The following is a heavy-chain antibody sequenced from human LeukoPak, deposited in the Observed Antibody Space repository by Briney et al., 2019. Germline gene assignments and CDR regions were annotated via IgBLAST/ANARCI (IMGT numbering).Heavy chain of an antibody. D-gene: IGHD3-3*01. V-gene: IGHV4-39*07. CDR2: IYYSGST. CDR3: ASNGDFWSGYFYMDV. CDR1: GGSISSSSYY. Sequence: SQTLSLTCTASGGSISSSSYYWGWIRQPPGKGLEWIGSIYYSGSTYYNPSLKSRVTISVDTSKNQFSLKLSSVTAADTAVYYCASNGDFWSGYFYMDVWGKGTTVTVSS. J-gene: IGHJ6*03.